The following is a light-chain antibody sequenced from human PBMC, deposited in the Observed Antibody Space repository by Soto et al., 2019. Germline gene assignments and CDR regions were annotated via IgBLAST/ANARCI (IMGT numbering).Light chain of an antibody. CDR2: GAS. CDR3: QQRSSWPIT. Sequence: EIVWTQSPGTLSLSPGERATLSCRASQSVSSSSLAWYPQKRGQAPRLLIHGASSRATGIPDRFSGSGSGTDFTLAISRLETEDFAVYYCQQRSSWPITFGQGTRLEIK. CDR1: QSVSSSS. V-gene: IGKV3D-20*02. J-gene: IGKJ5*01.